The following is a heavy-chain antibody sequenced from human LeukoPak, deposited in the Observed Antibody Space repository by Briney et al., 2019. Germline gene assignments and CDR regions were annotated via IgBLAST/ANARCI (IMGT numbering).Heavy chain of an antibody. J-gene: IGHJ3*02. CDR3: ARRTTITGTDDAFDI. CDR1: GFTFSSYS. V-gene: IGHV3-21*01. D-gene: IGHD1-20*01. Sequence: GGSLRLSCAASGFTFSSYSLNWVRQAPGKGLEWVSSISSSSSYIFYADSVKGRFTISRDSAKNSLYLQMNSLRAEDTAVYYCARRTTITGTDDAFDIWGQGTMVTVSS. CDR2: ISSSSSYI.